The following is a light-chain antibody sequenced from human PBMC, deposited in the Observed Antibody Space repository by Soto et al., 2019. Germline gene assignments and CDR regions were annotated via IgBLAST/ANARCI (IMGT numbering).Light chain of an antibody. CDR2: GAS. Sequence: ALTQSPGTLSSSPGEIATLSCRASQSVSSNYLAWYQQKPGQAPRLLIYGASSRATGIPDRFSGSGSGTDFTLTIDRLESEDFAVYFCQQYGDLPWTFGQGTKVDIK. CDR1: QSVSSNY. V-gene: IGKV3-20*01. J-gene: IGKJ1*01. CDR3: QQYGDLPWT.